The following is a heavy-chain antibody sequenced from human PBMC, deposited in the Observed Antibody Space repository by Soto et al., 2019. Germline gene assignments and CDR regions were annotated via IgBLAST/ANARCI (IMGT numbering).Heavy chain of an antibody. CDR3: ASYGSGSYYYFDY. CDR1: GGTFSSYA. D-gene: IGHD3-10*01. V-gene: IGHV1-69*06. J-gene: IGHJ4*02. CDR2: IIPIFGTA. Sequence: SVKVSCKASGGTFSSYAISWVRQAPGQGLEWMGGIIPIFGTANYAQKFQGRVTITADKSTSTAYMELSSLRSEDTAVYYCASYGSGSYYYFDYWGQGTLGTVSS.